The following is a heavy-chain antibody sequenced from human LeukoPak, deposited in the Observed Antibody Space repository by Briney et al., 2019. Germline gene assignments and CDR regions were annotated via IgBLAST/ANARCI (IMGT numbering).Heavy chain of an antibody. J-gene: IGHJ4*02. CDR2: LNWNGGST. Sequence: PGGSLRLFCAASGFTFEDNGMSWVRQAPGKGLEWVSGLNWNGGSTGYADSVKGRFTISRDNARNSLYLQMNSLRTEDTALYYCATHSYYYGSGSYPHYLDYWGQGTLVTVSA. CDR3: ATHSYYYGSGSYPHYLDY. CDR1: GFTFEDNG. V-gene: IGHV3-20*04. D-gene: IGHD3-10*01.